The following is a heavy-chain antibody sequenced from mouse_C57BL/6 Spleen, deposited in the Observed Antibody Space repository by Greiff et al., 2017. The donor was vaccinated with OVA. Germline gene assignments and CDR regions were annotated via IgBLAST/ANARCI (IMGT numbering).Heavy chain of an antibody. CDR3: AREYYGSSYDYFDY. D-gene: IGHD1-1*01. J-gene: IGHJ2*01. V-gene: IGHV1-69*01. CDR2: IDPSDSYT. Sequence: QVQLQQPGAELVMPGASVKLSCKASGYTFTSYWMHWVKQRPGQGLEWIGEIDPSDSYTNYNQKFKGKSTLTVYKSSSTAYMQLSSLTSEDSAVYYCAREYYGSSYDYFDYWGQGTTLTVSS. CDR1: GYTFTSYW.